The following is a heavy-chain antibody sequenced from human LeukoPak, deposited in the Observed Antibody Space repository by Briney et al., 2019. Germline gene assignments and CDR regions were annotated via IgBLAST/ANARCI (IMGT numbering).Heavy chain of an antibody. CDR2: ISYDGSNK. CDR1: GFTFSSYA. V-gene: IGHV3-30-3*01. Sequence: GGSLRLSCAASGFTFSSYAMHWVRQAPGKGLEWVAVISYDGSNKYYADSVKGRFTISRDNSKNTLYLQMNSLRAEDTAVYYCRGVVMAFDYWGQGTLVTVSS. D-gene: IGHD3-22*01. CDR3: RGVVMAFDY. J-gene: IGHJ4*02.